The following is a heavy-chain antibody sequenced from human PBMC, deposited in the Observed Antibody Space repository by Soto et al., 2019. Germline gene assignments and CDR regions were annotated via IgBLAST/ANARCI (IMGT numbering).Heavy chain of an antibody. CDR2: INHSGST. J-gene: IGHJ6*02. Sequence: ASETLSLTCAVYGGSFSGYYWSWIRQPPGKGLEWIGEINHSGSTNYNPSLKSRVTISVDTSKNQFSLKLSSVTAADTAVYYCARGRHYYVSYYYYYGMDVWGQGTTVTVSS. D-gene: IGHD3-10*02. CDR3: ARGRHYYVSYYYYYGMDV. CDR1: GGSFSGYY. V-gene: IGHV4-34*01.